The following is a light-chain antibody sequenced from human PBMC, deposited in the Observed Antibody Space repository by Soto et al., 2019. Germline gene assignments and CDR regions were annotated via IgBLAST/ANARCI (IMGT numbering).Light chain of an antibody. CDR2: DAS. V-gene: IGKV3-15*01. Sequence: EIVMTQSPVTLSLSPGDTATLSCRASHDVTRRLAWYQVKHGQAPRLLLYDASTRATGLPARFSGTGSGTEFTLTISSLQSEDFAVYYCQHYTNWPLTFGGGTKVEI. CDR1: HDVTRR. J-gene: IGKJ4*01. CDR3: QHYTNWPLT.